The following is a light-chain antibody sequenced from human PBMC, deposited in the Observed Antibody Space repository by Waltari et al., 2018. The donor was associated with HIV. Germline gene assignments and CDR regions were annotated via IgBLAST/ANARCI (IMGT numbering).Light chain of an antibody. CDR2: DVS. V-gene: IGLV2-14*03. J-gene: IGLJ1*01. CDR3: SSYTSSSTYV. Sequence: QSALPQPASVSGSPGQSITISCTGTSSDVRAYNFVSWYQQHPGKAPKLMIYDVSYRPSGVSNRFSGSKSGNTASLTISGLQAEDEADYYCSSYTSSSTYVFGAATKVTVL. CDR1: SSDVRAYNF.